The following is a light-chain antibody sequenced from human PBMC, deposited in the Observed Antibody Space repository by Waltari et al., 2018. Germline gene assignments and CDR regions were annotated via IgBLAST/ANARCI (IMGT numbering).Light chain of an antibody. V-gene: IGLV2-14*03. CDR3: TSYESGGTWV. J-gene: IGLJ3*02. Sequence: QSALTQPASVSGSPGQSITISCTGTSSDIGGYNYVSWYQQHPGKAPKVMIYDVIKRPSGFSNRFSGSKSGNTASLTSSGLQADDEADYYCTSYESGGTWVFGGGTKVTV. CDR2: DVI. CDR1: SSDIGGYNY.